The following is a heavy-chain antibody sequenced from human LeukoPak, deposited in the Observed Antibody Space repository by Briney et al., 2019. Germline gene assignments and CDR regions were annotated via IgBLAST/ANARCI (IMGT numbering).Heavy chain of an antibody. V-gene: IGHV3-20*04. CDR1: GFIFDDYG. J-gene: IGHJ4*02. CDR3: ARDLKRLAALQPPEFDY. D-gene: IGHD6-13*01. Sequence: GGSLRLSCAASGFIFDDYGMSWVRQAPGKGLECVSGISWDGGSTGYGDSVEGRFTISRDNAKNSLYLQMNGLRGEDTALYYCARDLKRLAALQPPEFDYRGQGTLVTVSS. CDR2: ISWDGGST.